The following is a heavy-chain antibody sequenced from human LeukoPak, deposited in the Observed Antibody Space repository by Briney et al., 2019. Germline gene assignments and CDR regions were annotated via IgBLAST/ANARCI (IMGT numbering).Heavy chain of an antibody. Sequence: SLRLSCAASGFTFSSYGMHWVRQAPGKGLEWVAFIRYDGSNKYYADSVKGRFTISRDNSKNTLYLQMNSLRAEDTAVYYCAKGEMATTPLDYWGQGTTVTVSS. D-gene: IGHD5-24*01. CDR3: AKGEMATTPLDY. CDR2: IRYDGSNK. J-gene: IGHJ4*03. V-gene: IGHV3-30*02. CDR1: GFTFSSYG.